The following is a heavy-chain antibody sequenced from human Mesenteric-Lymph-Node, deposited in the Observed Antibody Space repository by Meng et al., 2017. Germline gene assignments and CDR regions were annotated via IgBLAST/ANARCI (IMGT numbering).Heavy chain of an antibody. J-gene: IGHJ4*02. V-gene: IGHV4-38-2*01. Sequence: SETLSLTCAVSGHSISSDYYWGWIRQPPGKGLDWIGTIYHSGSTYYKPSLKSRVTISVGTSKNQFSLNLISVTAADTAVYDCVRGRVKGGAYDYWGQGTLVTVSS. CDR3: VRGRVKGGAYDY. CDR2: IYHSGST. D-gene: IGHD3-16*01. CDR1: GHSISSDYY.